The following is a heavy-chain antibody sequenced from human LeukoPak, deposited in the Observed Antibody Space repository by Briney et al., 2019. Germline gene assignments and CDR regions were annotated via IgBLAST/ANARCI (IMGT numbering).Heavy chain of an antibody. CDR2: IRSKAYGGTT. CDR3: TSEILYSSSSGLSQNYFDY. D-gene: IGHD6-6*01. V-gene: IGHV3-49*04. Sequence: GGSLRLSCTASGFTFGDYAMSWVRQAPGKGLEWVGFIRSKAYGGTTEYAASVKGRFTISRDDSKSIAYLQMNSLKTEDTAVYYCTSEILYSSSSGLSQNYFDYWGQGTLVTVSS. J-gene: IGHJ4*02. CDR1: GFTFGDYA.